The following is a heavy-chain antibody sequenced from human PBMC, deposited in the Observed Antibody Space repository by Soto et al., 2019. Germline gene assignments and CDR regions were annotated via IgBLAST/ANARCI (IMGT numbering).Heavy chain of an antibody. J-gene: IGHJ4*02. CDR2: IYYSGNT. CDR1: SASLSSSTYY. CDR3: ASSSPFHY. Sequence: QLQLQESGPGLVKPSETLSLTCSVSSASLSSSTYYWSWIRQPPGRGPAWIGSIYYSGNTYYKPSLESRVSISIDTSRNQFSLKLTSVTAADTGVYYCASSSPFHYWGPGILVTVSS. V-gene: IGHV4-39*01. D-gene: IGHD6-6*01.